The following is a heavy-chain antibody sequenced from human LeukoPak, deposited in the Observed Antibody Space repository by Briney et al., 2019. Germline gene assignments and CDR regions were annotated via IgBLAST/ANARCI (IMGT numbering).Heavy chain of an antibody. V-gene: IGHV4-59*06. Sequence: SETLSLTCNVSGDSINSHYWSWIRQPPGKGLEWIGYIYYSGSTYYNPSLKSRVTISVDTSKNQFSLKLSSVTAADTAVYYCARDHMVRQPLWGQGTLVTVSS. CDR3: ARDHMVRQPL. CDR1: GDSINSHY. J-gene: IGHJ4*02. D-gene: IGHD3-10*01. CDR2: IYYSGST.